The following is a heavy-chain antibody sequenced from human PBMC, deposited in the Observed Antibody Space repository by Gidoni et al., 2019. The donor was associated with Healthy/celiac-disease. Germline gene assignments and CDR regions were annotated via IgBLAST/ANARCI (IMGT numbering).Heavy chain of an antibody. V-gene: IGHV2-26*01. CDR2: IFSNDEK. D-gene: IGHD5-18*01. Sequence: QVTLKESGPVLVKPTETLTLTCTVSGFSLSNARMGVSWIRQPPGKALEWLAHIFSNDEKSYSTSLKSRLTISKDTSKSQVVLTMTNMDPVDTATYYCARILGYRTYYYYYMDVWGKGTTVTVSS. J-gene: IGHJ6*03. CDR1: GFSLSNARMG. CDR3: ARILGYRTYYYYYMDV.